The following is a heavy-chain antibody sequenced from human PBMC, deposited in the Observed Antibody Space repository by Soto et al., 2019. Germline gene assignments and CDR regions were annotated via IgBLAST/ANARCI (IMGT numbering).Heavy chain of an antibody. D-gene: IGHD3-22*01. J-gene: IGHJ4*02. CDR1: GYSFTSYW. V-gene: IGHV5-51*01. CDR2: IYPGDSDT. Sequence: PGESLKISCKGSGYSFTSYWIGWVRQMPGKGLEWMGIIYPGDSDTRYSPSFQGQVTISADKSISTAYLQRSSLKASDTAMYYCARSYDSSGYYLGYWGQGTLVTVSS. CDR3: ARSYDSSGYYLGY.